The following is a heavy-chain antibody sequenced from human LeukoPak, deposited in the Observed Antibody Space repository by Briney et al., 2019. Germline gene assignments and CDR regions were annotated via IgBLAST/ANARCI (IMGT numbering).Heavy chain of an antibody. CDR3: ARMITSGGVIPSYGMDV. CDR1: GVSISSYY. V-gene: IGHV4-59*01. Sequence: SETLSLTCTVSGVSISSYYWSWIRQPPGKGLEWIGYIYYSGSTNYNPSLKSRVTISVDTSKNQFSLKLSSVTAADTAVYYCARMITSGGVIPSYGMDVWGQGTTVTVSS. D-gene: IGHD3-16*02. CDR2: IYYSGST. J-gene: IGHJ6*02.